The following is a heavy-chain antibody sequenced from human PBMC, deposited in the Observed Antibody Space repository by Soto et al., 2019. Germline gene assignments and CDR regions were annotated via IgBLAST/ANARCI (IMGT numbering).Heavy chain of an antibody. J-gene: IGHJ6*03. CDR2: TYYRSRWYN. CDR3: AGTTSHPWLYMDV. CDR1: GDSVSSNSAA. D-gene: IGHD1-7*01. Sequence: QVQLQESGPGLVKPSQTLSLTCVISGDSVSSNSAAWNWIRLSPSRGLEWLARTYYRSRWYNDYAVSVRRRITVNPDTSKNQFSLQLTSVTPEDTAVYYCAGTTSHPWLYMDVWGKGATVTVSS. V-gene: IGHV6-1*01.